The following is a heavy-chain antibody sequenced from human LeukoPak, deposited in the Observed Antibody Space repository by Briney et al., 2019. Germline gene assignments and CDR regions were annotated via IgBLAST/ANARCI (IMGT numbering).Heavy chain of an antibody. CDR2: ISYDGSNK. CDR3: VRELPPVVQYYFDY. Sequence: GGSLRLSCAASGFTFSSYGMHWVRQAPGKGLEWVAVISYDGSNKYYADSVKGRFTISRDNSKNTLYLQMNSLRAEDTAVYYCVRELPPVVQYYFDYWGPGTLVTVSS. V-gene: IGHV3-30*03. J-gene: IGHJ4*02. CDR1: GFTFSSYG. D-gene: IGHD3-22*01.